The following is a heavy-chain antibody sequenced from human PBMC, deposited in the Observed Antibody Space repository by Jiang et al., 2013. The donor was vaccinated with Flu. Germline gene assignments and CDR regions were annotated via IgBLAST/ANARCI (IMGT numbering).Heavy chain of an antibody. Sequence: VQLVESGGGLFQPGGSLRLSCAASGFTFSSHAMHWVRQAPGKGLEYVSAISDNGGRTYYANSVKGRFTISRDNSKNTLYLQMGSLRPEDMAVYYCARGRAGATIRYFDSWGQGTLVTVSS. CDR2: ISDNGGRT. D-gene: IGHD1-26*01. V-gene: IGHV3-64*01. J-gene: IGHJ4*02. CDR3: ARGRAGATIRYFDS. CDR1: GFTFSSHA.